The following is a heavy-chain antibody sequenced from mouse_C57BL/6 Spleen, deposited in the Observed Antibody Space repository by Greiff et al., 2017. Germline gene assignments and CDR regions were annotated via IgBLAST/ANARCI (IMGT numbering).Heavy chain of an antibody. D-gene: IGHD1-2*01. CDR3: SRNGEAMDY. V-gene: IGHV1-7*01. CDR1: GYTFTSYW. CDR2: INPSSGYT. Sequence: QVQLQQSGAELAQPGASVKLSCKASGYTFTSYWMHWVKQRPGQGLEWIGYINPSSGYTKYNQKFKDKATLTADKSSRTAYMQLGSLTYEDSAVYYCSRNGEAMDYWGQGTSVTVSS. J-gene: IGHJ4*01.